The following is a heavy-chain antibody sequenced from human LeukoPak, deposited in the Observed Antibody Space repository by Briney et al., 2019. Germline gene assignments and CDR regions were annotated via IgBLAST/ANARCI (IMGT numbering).Heavy chain of an antibody. V-gene: IGHV3-30*03. CDR2: ISYDGSNK. Sequence: GGSLSLSCAASGFTFSSYWMSWVRQAPGKGLEWVAVISYDGSNKYYADSVKGRFTISRDNSKNTLYLQMNSPRAEDTAVYYCARSPTTDVIVVVIHYGMDVWGQGTTVTVSS. CDR1: GFTFSSYW. D-gene: IGHD3-22*01. CDR3: ARSPTTDVIVVVIHYGMDV. J-gene: IGHJ6*02.